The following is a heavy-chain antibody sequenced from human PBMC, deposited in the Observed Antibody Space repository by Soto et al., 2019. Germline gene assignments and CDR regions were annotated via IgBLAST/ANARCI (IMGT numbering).Heavy chain of an antibody. V-gene: IGHV5-51*01. CDR1: GYSFTSYW. CDR3: ARHGAAIWLGY. J-gene: IGHJ4*02. Sequence: GASLKISCKGSGYSFTSYWIGWVRQMPGKGLEWMGIIYPGDSDTRYSPSFQGQVTISADKSISTAYLQWSSLGPSDTAIYYCARHGAAIWLGYWGQGTLVTVSS. CDR2: IYPGDSDT. D-gene: IGHD6-19*01.